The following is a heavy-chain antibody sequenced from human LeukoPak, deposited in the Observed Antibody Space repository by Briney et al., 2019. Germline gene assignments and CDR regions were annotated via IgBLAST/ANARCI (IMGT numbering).Heavy chain of an antibody. CDR2: ISSSSSYI. J-gene: IGHJ6*02. D-gene: IGHD4-17*01. CDR1: GFTFSSYS. CDR3: ARAAVTTRYYYYYYGMDV. V-gene: IGHV3-21*01. Sequence: GRSLRLSCAASGFTFSSYSMNWVRQAPGKGLEWVSSISSSSSYIYYADSVKGRFTISRDNAKNSLYLQMNSLRAEDTAVYYCARAAVTTRYYYYYYGMDVWGQGTTVTVSS.